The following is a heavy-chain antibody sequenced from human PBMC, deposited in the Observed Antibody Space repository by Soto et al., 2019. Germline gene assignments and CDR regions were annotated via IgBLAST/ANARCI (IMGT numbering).Heavy chain of an antibody. CDR2: IKREIDGGTT. J-gene: IGHJ4*02. V-gene: IGHV3-15*01. CDR3: TTGLSNGYYNFDL. D-gene: IGHD3-22*01. CDR1: RFTFRDAW. Sequence: EGQLVESGGDLVKPGGSLRLSCAASRFTFRDAWMSWVRQAPGKGLEWVGRIKREIDGGTTDYAAPVKGRFTISRDDSENTLYLQMNNLSTEDTSVYYCTTGLSNGYYNFDLWGRGTLLTVSS.